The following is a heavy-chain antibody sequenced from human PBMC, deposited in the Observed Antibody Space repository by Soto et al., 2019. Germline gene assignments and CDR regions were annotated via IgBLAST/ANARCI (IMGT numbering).Heavy chain of an antibody. D-gene: IGHD3-16*02. CDR3: ARDQFYDYVWGSYRFDY. CDR1: GYTFTGYY. Sequence: ASVKVSCKASGYTFTGYYMHWVRQAPGQGLEWMGWINPNSGGTNYAQKFQGWVTMTRDTSISTAYMELSRLRSDDTAVYYCARDQFYDYVWGSYRFDYWGQGTLVTVSS. J-gene: IGHJ4*02. V-gene: IGHV1-2*04. CDR2: INPNSGGT.